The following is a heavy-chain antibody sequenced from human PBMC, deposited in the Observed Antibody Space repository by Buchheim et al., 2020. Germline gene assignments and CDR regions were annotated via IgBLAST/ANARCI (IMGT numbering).Heavy chain of an antibody. D-gene: IGHD6-19*01. J-gene: IGHJ4*02. CDR1: GFTFSSYA. CDR3: AKGSGASGWFLLDY. CDR2: ISDNGGST. Sequence: EVQLLESGGGLVQPGGSLRLSCAASGFTFSSYAMSWVRQAPEKGLEWVSDISDNGGSTYYADSVKGRFTISRDNFKNTLHLQMNSLRAEDTAVYYCAKGSGASGWFLLDYRGQGTL. V-gene: IGHV3-23*01.